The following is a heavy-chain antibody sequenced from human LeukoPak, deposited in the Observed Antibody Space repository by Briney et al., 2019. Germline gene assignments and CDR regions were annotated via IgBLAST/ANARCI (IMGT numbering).Heavy chain of an antibody. CDR2: VYYSGST. CDR3: ARLGGAVPLDA. J-gene: IGHJ5*02. CDR1: CGSNSCYY. D-gene: IGHD2-2*01. V-gene: IGHV4-59*08. Sequence: ADTLSLACTLSCGSNSCYYWIWIRQPPGKGLGWMGYVYYSGSTNYNTSRKTRVPIPVDMPKKRFSLKLSSVTAADAAVYYCARLGGAVPLDAWGQGTLVTVSS.